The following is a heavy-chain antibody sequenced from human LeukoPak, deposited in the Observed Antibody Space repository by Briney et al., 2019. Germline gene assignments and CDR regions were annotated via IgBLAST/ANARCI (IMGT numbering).Heavy chain of an antibody. D-gene: IGHD3-10*01. J-gene: IGHJ6*02. V-gene: IGHV3-23*01. CDR1: GFTFSSYA. CDR2: ISSSSSYI. CDR3: AKGSSGSQYYYYGMDV. Sequence: GGSLRLSCAASGFTFSSYAMNWVRQAPGKGLEWVSSISSSSSYIYYADSVKGRFTISRDNSKNTLYLQMNSLRAEDTAVYYCAKGSSGSQYYYYGMDVWGQGTTVTVSS.